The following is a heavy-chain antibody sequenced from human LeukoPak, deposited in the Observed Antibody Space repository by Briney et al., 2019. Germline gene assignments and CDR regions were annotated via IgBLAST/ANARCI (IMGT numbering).Heavy chain of an antibody. CDR1: GGSFSGYY. D-gene: IGHD6-13*01. CDR2: INHSEST. V-gene: IGHV4-34*01. J-gene: IGHJ4*02. Sequence: SETLSLTCAVYGGSFSGYYWSWIRQPPGKGLEWIGEINHSESTNYNPSLKSRVTISVDTSKNQFSLKLSSVTAADTAVYYCARHGDATGSSSWRIPYDYWAREPWSPSPQ. CDR3: ARHGDATGSSSWRIPYDY.